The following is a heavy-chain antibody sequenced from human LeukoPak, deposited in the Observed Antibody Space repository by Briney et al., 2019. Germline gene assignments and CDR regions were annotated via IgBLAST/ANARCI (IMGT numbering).Heavy chain of an antibody. CDR2: IKSKTDGGTT. CDR1: GSTFSNAW. CDR3: TTKLWSEIYYFDY. D-gene: IGHD3-10*01. Sequence: PGGSLRLSCAASGSTFSNAWMNWVRQAPGKGLEWVGRIKSKTDGGTTDYAAPVKGRFTISRDDSKNTLYLQMNSLKTEDTAVYYCTTKLWSEIYYFDYWGQGTLVTVSS. J-gene: IGHJ4*02. V-gene: IGHV3-15*07.